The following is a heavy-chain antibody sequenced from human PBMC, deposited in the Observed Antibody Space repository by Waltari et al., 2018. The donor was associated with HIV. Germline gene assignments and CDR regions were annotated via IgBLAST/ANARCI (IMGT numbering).Heavy chain of an antibody. CDR2: IYYSGST. J-gene: IGHJ4*02. CDR1: GGPISSYY. V-gene: IGHV4-59*01. CDR3: ARGSRGSGWGY. Sequence: QVQLQESGPGLVKPSETLSLTCTVSGGPISSYYWSWIRQPPGKGLEWIGYIYYSGSTNYNPSLKSRVTISVDTSKNQFSLKLSSVTAADTAVYYCARGSRGSGWGYWGQGTLVTVSS. D-gene: IGHD6-19*01.